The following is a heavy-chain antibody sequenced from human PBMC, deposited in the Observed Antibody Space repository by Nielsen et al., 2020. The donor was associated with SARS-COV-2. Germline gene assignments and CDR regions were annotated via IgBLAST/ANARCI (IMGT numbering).Heavy chain of an antibody. CDR3: ASELKVVAAPHYYYYGMDV. D-gene: IGHD2-15*01. Sequence: SETLSLTCTVSGGSISSYYWSWIRQPAGKGLEWIGRIYTSGSTNYNPSLKSRVTMSVDTSKNQFSLKLSSVTAADTAVYYCASELKVVAAPHYYYYGMDVWGQGTTVTVSS. J-gene: IGHJ6*02. CDR1: GGSISSYY. V-gene: IGHV4-4*07. CDR2: IYTSGST.